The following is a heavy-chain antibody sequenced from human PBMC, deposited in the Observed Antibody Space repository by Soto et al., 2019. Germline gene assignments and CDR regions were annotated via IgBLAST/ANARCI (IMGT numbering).Heavy chain of an antibody. CDR3: ARYMAARPSGMDV. CDR2: ISGSGGST. Sequence: PGGSLRRSWAASGFTFSSYAMSWVRQAPGKGLEWVSAISGSGGSTYYADSVKGRFTISRDNSKNTLYLQMNSLRAEDTAVYYCARYMAARPSGMDVWGQGTTVTVSS. CDR1: GFTFSSYA. J-gene: IGHJ6*02. D-gene: IGHD6-6*01. V-gene: IGHV3-23*01.